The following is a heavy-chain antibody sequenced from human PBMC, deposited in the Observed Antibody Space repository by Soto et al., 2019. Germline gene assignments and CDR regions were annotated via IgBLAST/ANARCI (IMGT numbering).Heavy chain of an antibody. J-gene: IGHJ6*02. CDR1: GFTFSSYS. CDR3: ARDWNYYYYGLGV. D-gene: IGHD1-1*01. V-gene: IGHV3-21*01. CDR2: ISSSSSYI. Sequence: EVQLVESGGGLVKPGGSLRLSCAASGFTFSSYSMNWVRQAPGKGLEWVSSISSSSSYIYYADSVKGRFTISRDNAKNSLYLQMNSLRAVDTAGYYCARDWNYYYYGLGVWGQGTTVTVSS.